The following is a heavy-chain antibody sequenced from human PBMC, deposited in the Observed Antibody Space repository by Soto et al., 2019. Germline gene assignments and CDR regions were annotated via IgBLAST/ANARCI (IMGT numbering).Heavy chain of an antibody. D-gene: IGHD4-17*01. CDR3: ARETYGDYVGYFDP. CDR1: GASVSSTYW. Sequence: PSETLSLTCAVSGASVSSTYWWSWVRQPPGKGPEWIGEINHRGSANYNPSLKSRVTISVDISKSQFSLRLTSVTAADTAVYYCARETYGDYVGYFDPWGQGTLVT. CDR2: INHRGSA. J-gene: IGHJ5*02. V-gene: IGHV4-4*02.